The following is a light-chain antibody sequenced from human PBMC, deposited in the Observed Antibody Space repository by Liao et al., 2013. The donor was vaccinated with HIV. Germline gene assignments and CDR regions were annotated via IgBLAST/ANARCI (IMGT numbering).Light chain of an antibody. Sequence: SYELTQPPSVSVSPGQTATITCSGEKLGDKYAAWYQQRPGQSPVVVIFENGKRPSGISERFSGSNSGNPATLTISRVEAGDEADYYCQVWDSSSDHRGVFGGGTKLTVL. V-gene: IGLV3-1*01. J-gene: IGLJ3*02. CDR1: KLGDKY. CDR2: ENG. CDR3: QVWDSSSDHRGV.